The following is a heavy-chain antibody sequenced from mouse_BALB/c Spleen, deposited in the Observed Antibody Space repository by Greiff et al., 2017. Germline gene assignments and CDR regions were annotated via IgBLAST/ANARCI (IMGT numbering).Heavy chain of an antibody. V-gene: IGHV5-6-5*01. Sequence: EVQVVESGGGLVKPGGSLKLSCAASGFTFSSYAMSWVRQTPEKRLEWVASISSGGSTYYPDSVKGRFTISRDNARNILYLQMSSLRSEDTAMYYCARGRYDDYPFDYWGQGTTLTVSS. CDR1: GFTFSSYA. CDR2: ISSGGST. J-gene: IGHJ2*01. D-gene: IGHD2-3*01. CDR3: ARGRYDDYPFDY.